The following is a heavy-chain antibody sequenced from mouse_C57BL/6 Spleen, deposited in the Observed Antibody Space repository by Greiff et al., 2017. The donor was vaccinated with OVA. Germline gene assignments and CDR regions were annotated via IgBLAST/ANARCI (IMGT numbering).Heavy chain of an antibody. CDR3: ARSYNGYQFAY. CDR2: IDPSVSYT. D-gene: IGHD2-3*01. J-gene: IGHJ3*01. CDR1: GYTFTSYW. V-gene: IGHV1-50*01. Sequence: QFQLQQPGAELVKPGASVKLSCKASGYTFTSYWMQWVKQRPGQGLEWIGEIDPSVSYTNYNQKFKGKATLTVDTSSSTAYMQLSSLTSEDSAVYYCARSYNGYQFAYWGQGTLVTVSA.